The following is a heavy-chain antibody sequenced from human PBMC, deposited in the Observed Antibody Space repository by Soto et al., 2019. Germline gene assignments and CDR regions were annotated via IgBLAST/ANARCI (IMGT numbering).Heavy chain of an antibody. CDR1: GYTLTELS. D-gene: IGHD1-1*01. CDR3: ATALGKNWNDDGPIAYYYYGMDV. Sequence: QVQLVQSGAEVKKPGASVKVSCKVSGYTLTELSMHWVRQAPGKGLEWMGGFDPEDGETIYAQKFQGRVTMTEDTSTDTXXMXLXXLRSEDTAVYYCATALGKNWNDDGPIAYYYYGMDVWGQGTTVTVSS. CDR2: FDPEDGET. V-gene: IGHV1-24*01. J-gene: IGHJ6*02.